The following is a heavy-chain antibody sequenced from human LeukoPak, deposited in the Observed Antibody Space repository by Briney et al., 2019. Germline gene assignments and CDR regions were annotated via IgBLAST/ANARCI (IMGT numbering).Heavy chain of an antibody. CDR3: ARDTSGYRRGSFDY. V-gene: IGHV4-59*01. D-gene: IGHD3-22*01. CDR1: GGPTTSYY. J-gene: IGHJ4*02. Sequence: SETLSLTCTVSGGPTTSYYWRWIRQPPGKGLEWIGYIYYRGSTNYNPSLKSRVTISVDTSKNQFSLKLSSLTAADTAVYYCARDTSGYRRGSFDYWGQGTLVTVSS. CDR2: IYYRGST.